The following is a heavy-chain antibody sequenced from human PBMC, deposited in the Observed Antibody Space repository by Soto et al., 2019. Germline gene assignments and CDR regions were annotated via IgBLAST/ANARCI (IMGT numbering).Heavy chain of an antibody. CDR2: ISYDGSNK. CDR3: AKLLTDYYDSSGYYGRTGYYYGMDV. J-gene: IGHJ6*02. Sequence: GGSLRLSCAASGFTFSSYGMHWVRQAPGKGLEWVAVISYDGSNKYHADSVKGRFTISRDNSKNTLYLQMNSLRAEDTAVYYCAKLLTDYYDSSGYYGRTGYYYGMDVWGQGTTVTVS. D-gene: IGHD3-22*01. CDR1: GFTFSSYG. V-gene: IGHV3-30*18.